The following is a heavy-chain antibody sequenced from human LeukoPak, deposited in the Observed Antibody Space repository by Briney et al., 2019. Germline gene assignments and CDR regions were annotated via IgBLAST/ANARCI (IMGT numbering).Heavy chain of an antibody. D-gene: IGHD6-19*01. J-gene: IGHJ3*01. Sequence: PGGSLRLSCAASGFDFNNYNMNWARQAPGKGLEWVSSITSSGTYIYYADSVEGRFTISRDNAKNSLYLQMNSLRPEDTAVYYCARVFGQWLVSFDVWGRGTMVTVSS. CDR3: ARVFGQWLVSFDV. V-gene: IGHV3-21*01. CDR1: GFDFNNYN. CDR2: ITSSGTYI.